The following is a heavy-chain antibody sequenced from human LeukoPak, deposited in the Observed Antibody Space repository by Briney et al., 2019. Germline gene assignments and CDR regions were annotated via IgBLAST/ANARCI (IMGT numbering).Heavy chain of an antibody. J-gene: IGHJ4*02. CDR1: GFTLSGHS. V-gene: IGHV3-21*01. Sequence: GGSLRLSCGVSGFTLSGHSMNWVRQAPGKGLEWVSSISSSSSYIYYADSVKGRFTISRDNAKNSLYLQMNSLRAEDTAVYYCATDSAPDYWGQGTLVTVSS. CDR2: ISSSSSYI. CDR3: ATDSAPDY.